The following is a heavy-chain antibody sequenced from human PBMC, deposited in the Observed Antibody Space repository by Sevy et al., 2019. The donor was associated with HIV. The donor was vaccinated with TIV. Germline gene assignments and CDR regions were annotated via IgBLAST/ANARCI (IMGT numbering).Heavy chain of an antibody. CDR3: ARCELRFLDGGLNWFDP. Sequence: SETLSLTCTVSGGSISSYYWSWIRQPPGKGLEWIGYIYYSGSTNYNPSLKSRVTISVDTSKNQFSLKLSSVTAADTAVYYCARCELRFLDGGLNWFDPWGQGTLVTVSS. D-gene: IGHD3-3*01. CDR2: IYYSGST. V-gene: IGHV4-59*01. CDR1: GGSISSYY. J-gene: IGHJ5*02.